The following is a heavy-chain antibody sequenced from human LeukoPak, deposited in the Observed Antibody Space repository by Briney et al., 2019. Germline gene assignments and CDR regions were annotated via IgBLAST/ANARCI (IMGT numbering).Heavy chain of an antibody. D-gene: IGHD3-22*01. CDR2: ISGSGGST. CDR1: GFTFSSYA. CDR3: AKVAETYYYDSSGLLDWYFDL. Sequence: GGSLRLSCAASGFTFSSYAMSWVHQAPGKGLEWVSAISGSGGSTYYADSVKGRFTISRDNSKNTLYLQMNSLRAEDTAVYYCAKVAETYYYDSSGLLDWYFDLWGRGTLVTVSS. V-gene: IGHV3-23*01. J-gene: IGHJ2*01.